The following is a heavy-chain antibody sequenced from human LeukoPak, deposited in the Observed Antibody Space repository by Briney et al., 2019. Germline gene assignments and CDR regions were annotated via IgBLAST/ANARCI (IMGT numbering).Heavy chain of an antibody. CDR2: INPSGGST. V-gene: IGHV1-46*01. Sequence: VASVTVSCKASGYTFTSYYMHWVRQAPGQGLEWMGIINPSGGSTSYAQKFQGRVTMTRDTSTSTVYMELSSLRSEDTAVYYCASSDLVVVTAIRDYYYGMDVWGQGTTVTVSS. CDR1: GYTFTSYY. D-gene: IGHD2-21*02. J-gene: IGHJ6*02. CDR3: ASSDLVVVTAIRDYYYGMDV.